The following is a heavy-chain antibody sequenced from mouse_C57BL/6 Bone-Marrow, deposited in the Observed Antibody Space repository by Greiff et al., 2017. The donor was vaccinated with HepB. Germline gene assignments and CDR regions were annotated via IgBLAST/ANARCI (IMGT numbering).Heavy chain of an antibody. V-gene: IGHV1-7*01. CDR1: GYTFTSYW. D-gene: IGHD1-1*01. CDR2: INPSSGYT. Sequence: VQGVESGAELAKPGASVKLSCKASGYTFTSYWMHWVKQRPGQGLEWIGYINPSSGYTKYNQKFKDKATLTADKSSSTAYMQLSSLTYEDSAVYYCARYYYGSSYHYYAMDYWGQGTSVTVSS. J-gene: IGHJ4*01. CDR3: ARYYYGSSYHYYAMDY.